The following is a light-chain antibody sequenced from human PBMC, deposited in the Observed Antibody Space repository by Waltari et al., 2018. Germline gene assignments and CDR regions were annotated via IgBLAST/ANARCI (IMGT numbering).Light chain of an antibody. V-gene: IGLV4-69*01. J-gene: IGLJ2*01. Sequence: QLVLTQSPSASASLGASVKLPCTLSSGHSSYTIAWHPQQPEKGPRYLMKVNMDGSTSKGDGIPDRFSGSSSGAERYLTISSLQSEDEADYYCQTWGTGIHVVFGGGTKLTVL. CDR3: QTWGTGIHVV. CDR2: VNMDGST. CDR1: SGHSSYT.